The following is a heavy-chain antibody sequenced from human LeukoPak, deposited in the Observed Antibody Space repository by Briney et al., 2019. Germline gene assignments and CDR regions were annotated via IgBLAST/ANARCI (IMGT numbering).Heavy chain of an antibody. CDR3: ARGRPGYGDYDY. J-gene: IGHJ4*02. CDR2: IYRGGDT. D-gene: IGHD4-17*01. V-gene: IGHV3-53*01. CDR1: GFTVSSNY. Sequence: GGSLRLSCAASGFTVSSNYMRWVREAPGKGLEWVSVIYRGGDTDYADSVKGRFTISRDNSKNTLYLQMHSLRAEDTAVYYCARGRPGYGDYDYWGQGTLVTVSS.